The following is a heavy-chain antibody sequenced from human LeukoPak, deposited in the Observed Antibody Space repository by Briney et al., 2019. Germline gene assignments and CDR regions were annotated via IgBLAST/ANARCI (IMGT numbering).Heavy chain of an antibody. J-gene: IGHJ4*02. D-gene: IGHD4-23*01. V-gene: IGHV3-33*01. CDR1: GFTFSDHG. CDR2: IWYDGSSR. CDR3: ARDSYGGNCEIDY. Sequence: GGSLRLSCATSGFTFSDHGMHWVRQAPGKGLEWVAVIWYDGSSRYYTHSVKGRFTISSDNSKNTVYLQMNSLRAEDTAVYYCARDSYGGNCEIDYWGQGTLVTVSS.